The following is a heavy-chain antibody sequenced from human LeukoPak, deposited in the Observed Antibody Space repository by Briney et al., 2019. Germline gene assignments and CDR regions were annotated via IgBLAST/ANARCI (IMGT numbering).Heavy chain of an antibody. CDR1: GFTFSSYA. CDR2: MSNGGST. D-gene: IGHD3-22*01. Sequence: GGSLRLSCAASGFTFSSYAMSWVRQAPGKGLEWVSSMSNGGSTYYGDSVKGRFTISRDNSMNTLFLQMNSLRAEDTAVYYCAKGSYYDSSGSFYFDYWGQGTLVTVSS. V-gene: IGHV3-23*02. CDR3: AKGSYYDSSGSFYFDY. J-gene: IGHJ4*02.